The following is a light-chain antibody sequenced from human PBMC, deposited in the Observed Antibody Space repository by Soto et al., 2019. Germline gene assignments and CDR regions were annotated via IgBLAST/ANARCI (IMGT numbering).Light chain of an antibody. CDR2: DAS. J-gene: IGKJ5*01. Sequence: EIVLTQSPATLSLSPGERATLSCRASQSVGGHLAWYQQKPGQAPRLLIYDASDRATGIPARFSGSGSETXXTLTISSLEPDDFAVYYCQQRNNWPPSITFGQGTRLEIK. CDR3: QQRNNWPPSIT. CDR1: QSVGGH. V-gene: IGKV3-11*01.